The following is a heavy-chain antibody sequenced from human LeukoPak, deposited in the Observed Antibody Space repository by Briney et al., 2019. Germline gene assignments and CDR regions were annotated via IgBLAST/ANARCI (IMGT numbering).Heavy chain of an antibody. CDR2: IHYSGST. D-gene: IGHD4-17*01. V-gene: IGHV4-61*01. Sequence: PSETLSLTCTVSGASVSSGSYYWSWIRQPPGKGLEWIGYIHYSGSTNNNPSLESRVTTSLDASKNQFSLKLTSVTAADTAVYYCTRGRRMVTTTAFDIWGQGTMVTVSS. CDR3: TRGRRMVTTTAFDI. J-gene: IGHJ3*02. CDR1: GASVSSGSYY.